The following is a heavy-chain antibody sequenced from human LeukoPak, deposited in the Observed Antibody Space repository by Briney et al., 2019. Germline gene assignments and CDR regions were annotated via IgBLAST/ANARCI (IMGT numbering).Heavy chain of an antibody. Sequence: SQTLSLTCTVSGGSISSGGYYWSWIRQHPGQGLEWIGYIYYSGSTYYNPSLKSRVTISVDTSKNQFSLKLSSVTAADTAVYYCARELLATLPPDDAFDIWGQGTMVTVSS. V-gene: IGHV4-31*03. CDR1: GGSISSGGYY. CDR3: ARELLATLPPDDAFDI. J-gene: IGHJ3*02. CDR2: IYYSGST.